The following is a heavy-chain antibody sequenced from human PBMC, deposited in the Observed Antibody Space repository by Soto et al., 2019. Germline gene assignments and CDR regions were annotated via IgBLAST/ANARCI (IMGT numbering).Heavy chain of an antibody. CDR3: ARLPYSSVYGMDV. J-gene: IGHJ6*02. CDR1: GGSFSGYY. V-gene: IGHV4-34*01. Sequence: QVQLQQWGAGLLKPSETLSLTCAVYGGSFSGYYWSWIRQPPGKGLEWIGEINHSGSTNYNPSLKSRVTISVDTSKNQFSLKLSSVTAADTAVYYCARLPYSSVYGMDVWGQGTTVTVSS. D-gene: IGHD6-25*01. CDR2: INHSGST.